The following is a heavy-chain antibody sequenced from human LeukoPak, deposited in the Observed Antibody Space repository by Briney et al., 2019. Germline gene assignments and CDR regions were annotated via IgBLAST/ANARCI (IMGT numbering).Heavy chain of an antibody. J-gene: IGHJ4*02. CDR1: GFTFSSYA. CDR2: ISYDGSNK. V-gene: IGHV3-30*04. CDR3: AKDFRVQLWSPPGY. D-gene: IGHD5-18*01. Sequence: GGSLRLSCAASGFTFSSYAMHWVRQAPGKGVEWVAVISYDGSNKYYADSVKGRFTISRDNSKNTLYLQMNSLRAEDTAVYYCAKDFRVQLWSPPGYWGQGTLVTVSS.